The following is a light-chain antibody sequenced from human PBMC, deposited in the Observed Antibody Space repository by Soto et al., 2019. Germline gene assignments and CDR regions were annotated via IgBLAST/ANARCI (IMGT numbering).Light chain of an antibody. CDR2: DVS. V-gene: IGKV1-5*01. J-gene: IGKJ4*01. CDR3: QQYNGYPLT. CDR1: QTLRTW. Sequence: DIQMTQSPSTLSASVGDRVTITCRASQTLRTWLAWYQQKPGKAPKLLIYDVSILQSGVPSRFSGSGSGTEFTLTISSLQPDDSATYYCQQYNGYPLTFGGGTKVEFK.